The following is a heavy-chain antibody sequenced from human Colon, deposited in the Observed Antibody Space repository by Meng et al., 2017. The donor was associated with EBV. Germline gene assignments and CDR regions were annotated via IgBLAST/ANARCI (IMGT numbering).Heavy chain of an antibody. CDR2: ISTNTGNP. D-gene: IGHD6-19*01. CDR3: GTLKYTSGFYGPAY. CDR1: GYTFTRYP. V-gene: IGHV7-4-1*02. J-gene: IGHJ4*02. Sequence: GQLWQSGSELKKPGASVKVSCKASGYTFTRYPMNWVRQAPGQGLEWMGWISTNTGNPTYAQGFTGRFVFSVDTSVSTAYLQISSLKAEDTAVYYCGTLKYTSGFYGPAYWGQGALVTVSS.